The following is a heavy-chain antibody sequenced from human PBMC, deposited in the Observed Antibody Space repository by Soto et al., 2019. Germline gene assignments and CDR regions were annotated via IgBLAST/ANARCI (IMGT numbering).Heavy chain of an antibody. Sequence: QVQLVQSGAEVKKPGASVKVSCKASGYTFTSYDINWVRQATGQGLEYLGWMNPNSGNTAYVQKFQGRVTMTWDTSITAAYMEPSSLRSEDRAVYFCARGIKYGAYSRWFDPWGQGTLVTVSS. V-gene: IGHV1-8*01. J-gene: IGHJ5*02. CDR2: MNPNSGNT. CDR1: GYTFTSYD. D-gene: IGHD4-17*01. CDR3: ARGIKYGAYSRWFDP.